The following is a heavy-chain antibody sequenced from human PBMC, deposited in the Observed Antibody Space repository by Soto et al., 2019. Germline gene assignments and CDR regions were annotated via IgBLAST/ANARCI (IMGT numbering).Heavy chain of an antibody. D-gene: IGHD3-22*01. V-gene: IGHV4-30-4*01. CDR2: IHSSGSI. Sequence: KTSETLSLTCTVSGGSISSDDYYWSWIRQAPGRGLEWLGYIHSSGSIYYNPSLKSRATMSIDTAGNQFSLKVSSVTVADTAVYYCARDLDGLHDDTSGPFPRPGWGQGTLVTVSS. J-gene: IGHJ1*01. CDR1: GGSISSDDYY. CDR3: ARDLDGLHDDTSGPFPRPG.